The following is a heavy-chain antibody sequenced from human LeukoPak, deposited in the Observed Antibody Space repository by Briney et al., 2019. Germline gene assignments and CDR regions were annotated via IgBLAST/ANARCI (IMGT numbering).Heavy chain of an antibody. J-gene: IGHJ3*02. V-gene: IGHV3-23*01. D-gene: IGHD5-18*01. Sequence: HAGGSLRLSCAASGFDFYNFALSWVRQAPGRGLEWVSVISGDGFFTAKYAASVKGRFTISRDNSKATVYLQVNSLSPEDTALYYCAKRRIPGRVDDAFDIWGQGTMVTVSS. CDR3: AKRRIPGRVDDAFDI. CDR1: GFDFYNFA. CDR2: ISGDGFFTA.